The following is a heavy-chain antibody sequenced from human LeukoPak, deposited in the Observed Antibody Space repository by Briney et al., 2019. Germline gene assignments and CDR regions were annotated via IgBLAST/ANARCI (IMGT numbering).Heavy chain of an antibody. D-gene: IGHD3-3*01. CDR3: AKDVGWSGYPVYYYYGMDV. J-gene: IGHJ6*02. CDR2: ISYDGSNK. CDR1: GFTFSSYG. V-gene: IGHV3-30*18. Sequence: PGGSLRLSCAASGFTFSSYGMHWVRQAPGKGLEWVAVISYDGSNKYYADSVKGRFTISRDNSKNTLYLQMNSLGAEDTAVYYCAKDVGWSGYPVYYYYGMDVWGQGTTVTVSS.